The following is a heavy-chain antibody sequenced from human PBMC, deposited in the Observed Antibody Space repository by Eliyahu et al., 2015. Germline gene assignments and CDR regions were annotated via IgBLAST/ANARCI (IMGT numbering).Heavy chain of an antibody. CDR3: AKGPGDS. CDR2: INPTNGYA. V-gene: IGHV1-2*02. Sequence: QVQLVQSGAEVKSPGASVKVSCKTSGDSIINYHKHXPRQAPGQGLEWLAWINPTNGYAEYAQKFQGRVTATRGTPRSATYMELRNLSPDDTAVYYCAKGPGDSWGQGTLVTVSS. J-gene: IGHJ4*02. CDR1: GDSIINYH. D-gene: IGHD7-27*01.